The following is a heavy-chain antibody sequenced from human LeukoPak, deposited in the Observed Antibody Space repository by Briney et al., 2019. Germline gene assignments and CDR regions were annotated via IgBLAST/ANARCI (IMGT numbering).Heavy chain of an antibody. CDR2: IYVGDNV. CDR1: GFIVSSNY. J-gene: IGHJ6*02. Sequence: GGSLRLSCVASGFIVSSNYLNWVRQAPGKGLEWLSIIYVGDNVYYADSVKGRFTISRDTSRNTVYLQMNSLTAEDTAIYYCARDLYCSSTSCYDYYYYGMDVWGQGTTVTVSS. V-gene: IGHV3-53*01. D-gene: IGHD2-2*01. CDR3: ARDLYCSSTSCYDYYYYGMDV.